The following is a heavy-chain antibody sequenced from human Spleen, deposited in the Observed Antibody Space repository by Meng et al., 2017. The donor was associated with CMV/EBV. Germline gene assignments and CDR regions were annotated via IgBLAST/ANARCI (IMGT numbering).Heavy chain of an antibody. CDR2: TRSDDSAK. V-gene: IGHV3-30*02. CDR1: DFNLGSYG. Sequence: GESLKISCTAPDFNLGSYGMHWVRQVPGKGLEWVAFTRSDDSAKHYADSVQGRFTISRDISKSTLYLQMSSLKAEDTALYYCAREIHSGYVSRCPSYCGQGTLVTVSS. D-gene: IGHD3-22*01. CDR3: AREIHSGYVSRCPSY. J-gene: IGHJ4*02.